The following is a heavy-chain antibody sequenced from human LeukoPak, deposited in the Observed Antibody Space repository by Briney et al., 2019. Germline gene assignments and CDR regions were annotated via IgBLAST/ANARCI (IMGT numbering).Heavy chain of an antibody. Sequence: GGSLRLSCAASGFTFSSYAMHWVRQAPGKGLEWVGRIKSKTDGGTADYAAPMKDRFRISRDDSKNTLYLQINSLETEDTAVYYCTTVANGGDFDYWGQGTLVTVSS. D-gene: IGHD3-16*01. CDR3: TTVANGGDFDY. J-gene: IGHJ4*02. CDR2: IKSKTDGGTA. V-gene: IGHV3-15*01. CDR1: GFTFSSYA.